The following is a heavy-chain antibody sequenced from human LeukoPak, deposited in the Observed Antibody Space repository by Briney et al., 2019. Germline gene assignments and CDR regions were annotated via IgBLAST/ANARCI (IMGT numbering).Heavy chain of an antibody. Sequence: GASVKVSCKASGCTFTAYYIHWVRQAPGQGLEWMAFINPNSGDTYSAPQFQGRVAMTRDTSISTASMELSWLTSDDTAVYYCATGVATAFTYWGQGTLVTVSS. CDR1: GCTFTAYY. CDR3: ATGVATAFTY. D-gene: IGHD5-18*01. J-gene: IGHJ4*02. CDR2: INPNSGDT. V-gene: IGHV1-2*02.